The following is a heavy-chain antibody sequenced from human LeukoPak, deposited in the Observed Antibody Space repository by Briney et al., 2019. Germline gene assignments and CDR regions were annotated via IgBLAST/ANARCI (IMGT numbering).Heavy chain of an antibody. Sequence: ASVKVSCKASGGTFSSYAISWVRPAPGQGLEWMGRIIPILGIANYAQKFQGRVTITADKSTSTAYMELSSLRSEDTAVYYCAREFRWLMYFDYWGQGTLVTVSS. CDR3: AREFRWLMYFDY. J-gene: IGHJ4*02. V-gene: IGHV1-69*04. D-gene: IGHD3-16*01. CDR2: IIPILGIA. CDR1: GGTFSSYA.